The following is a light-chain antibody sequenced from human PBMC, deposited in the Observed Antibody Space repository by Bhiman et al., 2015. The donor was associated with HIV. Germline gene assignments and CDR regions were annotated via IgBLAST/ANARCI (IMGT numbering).Light chain of an antibody. CDR1: SSDVGNYNL. Sequence: QSALTQPASVSGSPGQSITISCTGTSSDVGNYNLVSWYQLHPGKAPKLMIFEVTKRPSGVSNRFSGSKSGNTASLTISGLQAEDEADYYCCSSAASDTYVFGTGTKVTVL. CDR3: CSSAASDTYV. J-gene: IGLJ1*01. CDR2: EVT. V-gene: IGLV2-23*02.